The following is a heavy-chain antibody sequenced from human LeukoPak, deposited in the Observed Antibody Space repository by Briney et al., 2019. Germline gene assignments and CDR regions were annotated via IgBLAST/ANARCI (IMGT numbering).Heavy chain of an antibody. CDR3: ARVSDGWAYFDY. D-gene: IGHD5-24*01. V-gene: IGHV3-30-3*01. CDR1: GFIFNNYA. CDR2: ISYDGSNK. J-gene: IGHJ4*02. Sequence: GRSLRLSCAGSGFIFNNYAMHWVRQPPGKGLEWVAVISYDGSNKYYADSVKGRFTISRDNSKNTLYLQMNSLRAEDTAVYYCARVSDGWAYFDYWGQGTLVTVSS.